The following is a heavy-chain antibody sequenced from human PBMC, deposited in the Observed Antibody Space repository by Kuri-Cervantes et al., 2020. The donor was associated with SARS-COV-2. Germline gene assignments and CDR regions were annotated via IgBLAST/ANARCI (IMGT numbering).Heavy chain of an antibody. V-gene: IGHV1-24*01. CDR3: ATDQDLLGCFRLKKYYYYGMDV. D-gene: IGHD3-16*01. CDR1: GYTFTSYG. J-gene: IGHJ6*02. CDR2: FDPEDGET. Sequence: ASEKVSCKASGYTFTSYGISWVRQAPGQGREWMGGFDPEDGETIYAQKFQGRVTMTEDTSTDTAYLELSSLRSEDTAVYYCATDQDLLGCFRLKKYYYYGMDVWGQGTTVTVSS.